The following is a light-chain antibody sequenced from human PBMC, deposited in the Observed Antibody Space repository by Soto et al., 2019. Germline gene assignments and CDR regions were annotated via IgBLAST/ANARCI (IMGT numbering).Light chain of an antibody. CDR1: QSISSW. CDR2: DAS. J-gene: IGKJ1*01. CDR3: QQYNSYSGWT. Sequence: DIQMTQSPSTLSASVGDRVTITFRASQSISSWLAWYQQKPGKAPKLLIYDASSLENGVPSRFSGSGSGTEFTLAISSLQPDDFATYDGQQYNSYSGWTFGQGTKVEIK. V-gene: IGKV1-5*01.